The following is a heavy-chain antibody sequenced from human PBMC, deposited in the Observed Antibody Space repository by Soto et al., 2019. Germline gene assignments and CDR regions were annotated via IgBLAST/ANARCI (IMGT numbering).Heavy chain of an antibody. CDR3: ARGGTPIDC. V-gene: IGHV1-18*01. Sequence: QVQLVQSGAEVKKPGASVKVSCKASGYTFTNFGITWVRQAPGQGLERMGWISAYNGNTNYAQNFQGRVTMTTETPTSTADMELRSLRSDDTAVYYCARGGTPIDCWGQGTLVTFSS. CDR2: ISAYNGNT. J-gene: IGHJ4*02. CDR1: GYTFTNFG. D-gene: IGHD3-16*01.